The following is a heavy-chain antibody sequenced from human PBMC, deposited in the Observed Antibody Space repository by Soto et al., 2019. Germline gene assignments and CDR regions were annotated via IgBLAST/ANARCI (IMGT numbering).Heavy chain of an antibody. J-gene: IGHJ6*03. CDR3: ATLGGYYYYMDV. CDR1: GGSITDYY. Sequence: SETLSLTCTVSGGSITDYYWSWIRQPPGKGLEWVGHFFYTGSTNYNPSLRSRVTTSVDTSKNQLSLKLSSVTAADTAVYYCATLGGYYYYMDVWGKGTTVTVSS. CDR2: FFYTGST. D-gene: IGHD3-16*01. V-gene: IGHV4-59*08.